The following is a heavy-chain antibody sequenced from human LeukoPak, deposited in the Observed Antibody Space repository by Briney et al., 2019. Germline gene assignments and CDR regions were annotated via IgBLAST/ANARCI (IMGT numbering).Heavy chain of an antibody. V-gene: IGHV3-30*14. CDR3: ARDNCSSTSCPSQFDY. Sequence: GRSLRLSCAASGFTFSSYAMHWVRQAPGKGVEGVAVISYDGSKKYSSHSVQGRFPISIDNSNNPLYLQMNSLRAEDTAVYYCARDNCSSTSCPSQFDYWRQGTLVTVSS. CDR1: GFTFSSYA. CDR2: ISYDGSKK. D-gene: IGHD2-2*01. J-gene: IGHJ4*02.